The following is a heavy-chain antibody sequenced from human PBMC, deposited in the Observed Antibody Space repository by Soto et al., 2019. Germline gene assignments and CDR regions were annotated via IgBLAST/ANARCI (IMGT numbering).Heavy chain of an antibody. CDR2: IYYSGST. Sequence: QVQLQESGPGLVKPSETLSLTCTVSGGSISSYYWSWIRQPPRKGLEWIGYIYYSGSTNYNPSLKSRVTISVAASKNQFSLKLSSVTAADTAVYYCAREGYGDYVDAFDIWGQGTMVTVSS. V-gene: IGHV4-59*01. CDR3: AREGYGDYVDAFDI. D-gene: IGHD4-17*01. CDR1: GGSISSYY. J-gene: IGHJ3*02.